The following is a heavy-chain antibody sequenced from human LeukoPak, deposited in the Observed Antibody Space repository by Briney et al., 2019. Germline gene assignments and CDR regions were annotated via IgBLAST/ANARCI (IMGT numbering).Heavy chain of an antibody. V-gene: IGHV1-3*01. CDR1: GYTFTSYA. CDR3: ARSINPGPLSKIFDI. CDR2: INAGNGNT. J-gene: IGHJ3*02. D-gene: IGHD3-3*02. Sequence: ASVKVSCKASGYTFTSYAMHWVRQAPGQRLEWMGWINAGNGNTKYSQKFQGRVTITADESTSTAYMELSSLRSEDTAVYYCARSINPGPLSKIFDIWGQGTMVTVSS.